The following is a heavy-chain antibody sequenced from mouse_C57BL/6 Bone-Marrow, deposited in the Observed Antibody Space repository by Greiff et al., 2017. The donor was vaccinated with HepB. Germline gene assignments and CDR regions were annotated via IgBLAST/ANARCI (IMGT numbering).Heavy chain of an antibody. CDR3: ARNYYGSSYFDY. Sequence: SGPELVKPGASVKIPCMASGYTFTDYNMDWVKQSHGKSLEWIGDINPNNGGTIYNQKFKGKATLTVDKSSSTAYMELRSLTSEDTAVYYCARNYYGSSYFDYWGQGTTLTVSS. D-gene: IGHD1-1*01. CDR1: GYTFTDYN. CDR2: INPNNGGT. J-gene: IGHJ2*01. V-gene: IGHV1-18*01.